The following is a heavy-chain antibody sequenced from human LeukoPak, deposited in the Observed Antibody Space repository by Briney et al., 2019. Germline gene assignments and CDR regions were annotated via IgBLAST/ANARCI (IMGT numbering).Heavy chain of an antibody. CDR3: AKATGYLL. Sequence: GGSLRLSCAASGFTVSSNYMSWVRQAPGKGLEWVSVIYSGGSTYYADSVKGRFTISRDNSKSTLYIQINSLRAEDTAVYYCAKATGYLLWGQGTLVTVSS. V-gene: IGHV3-53*01. CDR1: GFTVSSNY. CDR2: IYSGGST. J-gene: IGHJ4*02. D-gene: IGHD1-14*01.